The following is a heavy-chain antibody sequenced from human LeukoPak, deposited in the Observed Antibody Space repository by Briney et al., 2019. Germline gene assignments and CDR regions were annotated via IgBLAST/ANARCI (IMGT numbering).Heavy chain of an antibody. V-gene: IGHV1-24*01. D-gene: IGHD5-18*01. J-gene: IGHJ2*01. CDR1: GYTLTELS. CDR3: ATGPGGYSYGSPPNWYFDL. CDR2: FDPEDGET. Sequence: ASVKVSCKVSGYTLTELSMHWVRQAPGKGLEWMGGFDPEDGETIYAQKFQGRVTMTEDTSTDTAYMELSSLRSEDTAVYYCATGPGGYSYGSPPNWYFDLWGRGTLVTVSS.